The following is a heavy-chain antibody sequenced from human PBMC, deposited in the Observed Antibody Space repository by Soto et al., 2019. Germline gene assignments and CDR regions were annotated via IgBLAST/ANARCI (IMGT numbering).Heavy chain of an antibody. D-gene: IGHD3-10*01. Sequence: ASVKVSCKASGYTFTSYGISWVRQAPGQGLEWMGWISAYNGNTNYAQKLQGRVTMTTDTSTSTAYMELRSLRSDDTAVYYCARDYYGSVQLEVGFDYWGQRTLVTVSS. CDR3: ARDYYGSVQLEVGFDY. V-gene: IGHV1-18*01. J-gene: IGHJ4*02. CDR1: GYTFTSYG. CDR2: ISAYNGNT.